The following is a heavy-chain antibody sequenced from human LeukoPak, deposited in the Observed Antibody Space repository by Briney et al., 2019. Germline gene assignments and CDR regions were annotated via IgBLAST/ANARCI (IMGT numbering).Heavy chain of an antibody. CDR3: ARVNDILTGYYLGGAFDP. V-gene: IGHV3-48*03. D-gene: IGHD3-9*01. Sequence: GGSLRLSCAASGFTFSSFEMIWVRQAPGKGLEWVSYISSSGSTIYYADSVKGRFTISRDNAKNSLYVQMNSLSAEDTAVYYCARVNDILTGYYLGGAFDPWGQGTLVTVSS. CDR1: GFTFSSFE. J-gene: IGHJ5*02. CDR2: ISSSGSTI.